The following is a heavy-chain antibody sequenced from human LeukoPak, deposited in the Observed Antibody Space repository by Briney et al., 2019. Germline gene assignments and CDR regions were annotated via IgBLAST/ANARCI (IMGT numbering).Heavy chain of an antibody. CDR2: ISSSGSTI. Sequence: GGSLRLSCAASGFTFSSYEMNWVRQAPGKGLEWVSCISSSGSTIYYADSVKGRFTISRDNAKNSLYLQMDSLRAEDTAVYYCARQTMVRGVPLYYYYYMDVWGKGTTVTVSS. CDR3: ARQTMVRGVPLYYYYYMDV. CDR1: GFTFSSYE. J-gene: IGHJ6*03. D-gene: IGHD3-10*01. V-gene: IGHV3-48*03.